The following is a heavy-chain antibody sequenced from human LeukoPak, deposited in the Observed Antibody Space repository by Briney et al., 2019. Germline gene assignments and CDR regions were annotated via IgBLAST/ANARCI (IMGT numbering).Heavy chain of an antibody. V-gene: IGHV3-53*01. CDR1: GFTFSSYE. Sequence: GGSLRLSCVASGFTFSSYEMNWVRQAPGKGLEWVSFIYSAGSTHYSDSVKGRFTISIDNSKNTLYLQMNSLRAEDTAVYYCARGDYYDSSGDDYWGQGTLVTVSS. D-gene: IGHD3-22*01. J-gene: IGHJ4*02. CDR3: ARGDYYDSSGDDY. CDR2: IYSAGST.